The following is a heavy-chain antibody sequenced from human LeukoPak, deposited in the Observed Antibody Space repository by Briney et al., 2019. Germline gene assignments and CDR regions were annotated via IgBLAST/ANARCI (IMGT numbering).Heavy chain of an antibody. D-gene: IGHD3-22*01. V-gene: IGHV4-31*03. Sequence: SQTLSPTCTVSGGSISSGGYYWSWIRQHPGKGLEWIGYIYYSGSTYYNPSLKSRVTISVDTSKNQFSPKLSSVTAADTAVYYCARVSRYYYDSSGYYPGGNYFDYWGQGTLVTVSS. J-gene: IGHJ4*02. CDR1: GGSISSGGYY. CDR3: ARVSRYYYDSSGYYPGGNYFDY. CDR2: IYYSGST.